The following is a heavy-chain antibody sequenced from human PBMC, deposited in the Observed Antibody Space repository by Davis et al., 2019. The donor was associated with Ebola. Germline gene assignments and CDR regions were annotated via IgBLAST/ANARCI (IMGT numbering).Heavy chain of an antibody. V-gene: IGHV3-11*06. CDR2: ISSSGSYT. J-gene: IGHJ6*04. D-gene: IGHD3-10*01. CDR3: AKDERWDYYGSGHYYYAMNV. CDR1: GFIFTYYY. Sequence: PGGSLRLSCAASGFIFTYYYMSWIRQAPGKGLEWVSYISSSGSYTNYADSVKGRFTISRDNSKNTLFLQVNSLRPEDTAVYYCAKDERWDYYGSGHYYYAMNVWGKGTTVTVSS.